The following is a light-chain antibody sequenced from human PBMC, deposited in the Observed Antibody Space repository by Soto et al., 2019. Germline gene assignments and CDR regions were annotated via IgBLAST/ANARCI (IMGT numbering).Light chain of an antibody. CDR1: QSNDW. CDR2: KAS. Sequence: DIQMTQSPSTLSASVGDRVTITCRASQSNDWVAWYQQKPGRAPKFLIYKASNLESGVPSRFSGSGAGTEFTLTISSLQPDDFATYYCQHWHGFSWTFGQGTKVEIK. CDR3: QHWHGFSWT. V-gene: IGKV1-5*03. J-gene: IGKJ1*01.